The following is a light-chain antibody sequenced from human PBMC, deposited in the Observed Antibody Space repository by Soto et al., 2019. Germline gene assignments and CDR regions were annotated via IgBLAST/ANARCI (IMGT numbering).Light chain of an antibody. V-gene: IGKV1-27*01. CDR2: TAS. CDR1: QGISNY. CDR3: QKYNSAPWT. Sequence: DIQMTQSPSSLSASAGDRVTITCRASQGISNYLAWYQQRPGKVPKLLIYTASTLQSGVPFRFSGSGSGAEFTLTISSLQPEDVATYYCQKYNSAPWTFGQGTKVDI. J-gene: IGKJ1*01.